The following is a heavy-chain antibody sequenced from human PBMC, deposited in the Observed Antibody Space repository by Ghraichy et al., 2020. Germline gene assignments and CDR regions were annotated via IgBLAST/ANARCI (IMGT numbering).Heavy chain of an antibody. CDR2: ISGSGGST. D-gene: IGHD4-17*01. J-gene: IGHJ6*02. CDR3: AKDSYDEYDYGDYGYYYYYGMDV. Sequence: GGSLRLSCAASGFTFSSYAMSWVRQAPGKGLEWVSAISGSGGSTYYADSVKGRFTISRDNSKNTLYLQMNSLRAEDTAVYYCAKDSYDEYDYGDYGYYYYYGMDVWGQGTTVTVSS. CDR1: GFTFSSYA. V-gene: IGHV3-23*01.